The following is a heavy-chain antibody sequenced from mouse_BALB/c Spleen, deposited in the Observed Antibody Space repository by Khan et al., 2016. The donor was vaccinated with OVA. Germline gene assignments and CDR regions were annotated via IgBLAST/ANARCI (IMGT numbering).Heavy chain of an antibody. V-gene: IGHV7-3*02. CDR1: GFTFTDYY. CDR2: IRNKAKGYTN. J-gene: IGHJ1*01. CDR3: AREAVVDVYWYFDV. Sequence: EVELVESGGGLVQPGGSLRLSCATAGFTFTDYYMSWVRQPPGKSLEWLGFIRNKAKGYTNEYSAPVTGRFTISRDNSQIIVYLQLNTLRAEDSSTYYCAREAVVDVYWYFDVWGAGTPVTVSS.